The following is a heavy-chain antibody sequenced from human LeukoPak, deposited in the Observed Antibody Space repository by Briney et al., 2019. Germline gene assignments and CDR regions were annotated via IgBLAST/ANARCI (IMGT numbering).Heavy chain of an antibody. D-gene: IGHD3-16*01. CDR3: ARGYTFGTLDY. J-gene: IGHJ4*02. V-gene: IGHV3-74*01. CDR2: INSDES. Sequence: PGGSLRLSCAASGFTLSTYWIHCVRQPPGKGLVWVSRINSDESSYADSVKGRFTISSDNAKNMVYLQMNSLRADDTAVYYCARGYTFGTLDYWGQGTLVTASS. CDR1: GFTLSTYW.